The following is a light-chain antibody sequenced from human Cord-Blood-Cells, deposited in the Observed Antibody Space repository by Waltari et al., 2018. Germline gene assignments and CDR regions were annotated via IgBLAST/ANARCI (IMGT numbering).Light chain of an antibody. J-gene: IGKJ4*01. CDR1: QSVSSY. CDR2: DAS. Sequence: EIVLTQSPATLSLSPGDRATLSCRASQSVSSYLAWYQQKPGQAPRLLIYDASNRATGIPARFSGSASGTDFTLTISSLEPEDFAVYYCQQRSNWLTFGGGTKVEIK. CDR3: QQRSNWLT. V-gene: IGKV3-11*01.